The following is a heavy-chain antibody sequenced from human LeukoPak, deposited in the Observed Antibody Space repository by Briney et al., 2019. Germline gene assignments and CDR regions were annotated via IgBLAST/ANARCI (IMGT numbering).Heavy chain of an antibody. CDR1: DTFASHG. V-gene: IGHV1-18*01. J-gene: IGHJ4*02. Sequence: GASVKVSCKASDTFASHGFSWVRQAPGQGLEWMGWISSLNGNTYFAQKFKDRLTMTTDTSTTTAYLELRSLRYDDTAVYYCARWGNTNYWEHLGDYWGQGTLVTVS. CDR3: ARWGNTNYWEHLGDY. CDR2: ISSLNGNT. D-gene: IGHD4-11*01.